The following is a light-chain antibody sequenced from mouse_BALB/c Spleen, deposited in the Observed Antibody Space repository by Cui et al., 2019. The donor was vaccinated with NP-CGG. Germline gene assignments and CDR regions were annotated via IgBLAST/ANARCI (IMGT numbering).Light chain of an antibody. CDR2: GTN. Sequence: HAVVTQESALTTSPGETVTLTCRPSTGAVTTNNFANWVQEKPDHLFTGLIGGTNNRAPGVPARFSGSLIGDKAALTITGAQTEDETIYFCALWYSNHWVFGGGTKLTVL. CDR3: ALWYSNHWV. V-gene: IGLV1*01. J-gene: IGLJ1*01. CDR1: TGAVTTNNF.